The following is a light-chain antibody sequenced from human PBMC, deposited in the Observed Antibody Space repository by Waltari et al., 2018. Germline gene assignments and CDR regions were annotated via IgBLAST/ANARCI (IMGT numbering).Light chain of an antibody. CDR3: CSYAAASHWV. J-gene: IGLJ3*02. V-gene: IGLV2-11*01. Sequence: QSALTQPRPVSGSPGQSVTISCTGISSDVGRYDYVSWYQQPPGKAPKLVIYNVSKRPSGVPDRVSGSKSGNTASLTISGLQAEDEGDYYCCSYAAASHWVFGGGTKLSVL. CDR1: SSDVGRYDY. CDR2: NVS.